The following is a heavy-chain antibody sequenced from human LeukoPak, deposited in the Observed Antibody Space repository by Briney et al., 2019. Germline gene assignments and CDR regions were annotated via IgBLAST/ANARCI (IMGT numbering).Heavy chain of an antibody. J-gene: IGHJ4*02. CDR3: TRVNYYGSGSYYIGSFDY. V-gene: IGHV3-49*03. Sequence: GRSLRLSCTGSGFTFGGYAMSWFRQAPGKGLEWVGFIRSKAYGGTAEYAASVKGRFTISRDDSKSIAYLQMNSLKTEDTAVYYCTRVNYYGSGSYYIGSFDYWGQGTLVTVSS. D-gene: IGHD3-10*01. CDR2: IRSKAYGGTA. CDR1: GFTFGGYA.